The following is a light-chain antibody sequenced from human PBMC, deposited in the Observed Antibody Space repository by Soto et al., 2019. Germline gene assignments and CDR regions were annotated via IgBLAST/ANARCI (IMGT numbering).Light chain of an antibody. V-gene: IGKV3-20*01. CDR1: QSVSSSY. J-gene: IGKJ1*01. CDR3: QQYGSSPET. CDR2: GAF. Sequence: EIVLTQSPGTLSLSPGERATLSCRASQSVSSSYLAWYQQKPGQAPRLLIYGAFSRATGIPDRFSGSGSGTDFTLTISRREPEDFAVYYCQQYGSSPETFGQGTKVEIK.